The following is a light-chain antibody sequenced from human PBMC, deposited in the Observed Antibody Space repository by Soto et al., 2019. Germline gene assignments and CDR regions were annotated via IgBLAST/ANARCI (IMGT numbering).Light chain of an antibody. Sequence: EIVMTQSPATLSVSPGERATLSCRASQSVSSNLAWYQQKPGQAPRLLIYGASTRATGIPARFSGSGPGTEVTLPISSLQAEDCAVYYGQQYNNWTTPLTFGGGTKVEIK. J-gene: IGKJ4*01. CDR2: GAS. CDR1: QSVSSN. V-gene: IGKV3-15*01. CDR3: QQYNNWTTPLT.